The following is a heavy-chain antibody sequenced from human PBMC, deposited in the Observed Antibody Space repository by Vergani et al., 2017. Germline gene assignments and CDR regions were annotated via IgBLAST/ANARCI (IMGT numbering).Heavy chain of an antibody. CDR2: INPNSGGT. V-gene: IGHV1-2*02. CDR1: GYTFTGYY. CDR3: ARDCSGGSCYSYGLDV. Sequence: QVQLVQSGAEVKKPGASVKVSCKASGYTFTGYYMHWVRQAPGQGLEWMGWINPNSGGTNYAQKFQGRVTMTRDTSISTAYMELSRLRSDDTAVYYCARDCSGGSCYSYGLDVWGQGTTITVSS. D-gene: IGHD2-15*01. J-gene: IGHJ6*02.